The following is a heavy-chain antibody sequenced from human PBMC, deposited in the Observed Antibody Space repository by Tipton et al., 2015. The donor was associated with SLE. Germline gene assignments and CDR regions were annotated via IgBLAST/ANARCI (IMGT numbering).Heavy chain of an antibody. D-gene: IGHD1-26*01. Sequence: TLSLTCSVSGASISRGSYYWTWVRQPAGKGLEWIGHVYTGGATTYNPSLESRVTISLDTSKNHFSLYLTSVTAADTAVYYCARLSGSEPAVWGQGTTVTVSS. CDR2: VYTGGAT. J-gene: IGHJ6*02. CDR1: GASISRGSYY. CDR3: ARLSGSEPAV. V-gene: IGHV4-61*09.